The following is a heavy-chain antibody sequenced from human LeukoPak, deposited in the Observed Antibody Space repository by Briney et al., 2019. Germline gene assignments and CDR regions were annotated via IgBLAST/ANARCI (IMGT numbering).Heavy chain of an antibody. D-gene: IGHD6-13*01. CDR2: ISWNGGSI. CDR1: GFTFDDYA. J-gene: IGHJ3*02. Sequence: LSGRSLRLSCAASGFTFDDYAMHWVRQAPGKGLEWVSGISWNGGSIGYADSVKGRFTISRDNAKNSLYLQMNSLRAEDTALYYCAKDIVASSWHNYDAFDIWGQGTMVTVSS. V-gene: IGHV3-9*01. CDR3: AKDIVASSWHNYDAFDI.